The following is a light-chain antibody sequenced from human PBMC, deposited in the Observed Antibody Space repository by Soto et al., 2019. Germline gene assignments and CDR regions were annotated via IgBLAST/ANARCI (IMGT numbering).Light chain of an antibody. V-gene: IGLV2-23*02. J-gene: IGLJ1*01. CDR3: CSYASSNTYV. CDR1: SNYVGFYYL. CDR2: EVS. Sequence: QSVLTQPASVSGSPGQSITISCTGTSNYVGFYYLVSWYQQHPGKAPKLIIYEVSERPSEVSNRFSGSKSGNTASLTISGLQAEDEADYYCCSYASSNTYVFGTGTKVTVL.